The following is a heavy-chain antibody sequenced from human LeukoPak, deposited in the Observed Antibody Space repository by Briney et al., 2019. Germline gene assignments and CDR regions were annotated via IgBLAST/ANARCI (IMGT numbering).Heavy chain of an antibody. CDR2: INPKTGDT. CDR3: AREEIAVGGPPPRWFDS. V-gene: IGHV1-2*02. J-gene: IGHJ5*01. Sequence: GASVKVSCKASGYTFSDYYIHWVRHAPGQGLQWMGWINPKTGDTNNPQKSQGRVTMTRDTSISTAYMELSRLRSDDTAVYCCAREEIAVGGPPPRWFDSWGQGTLVTVSS. CDR1: GYTFSDYY. D-gene: IGHD6-19*01.